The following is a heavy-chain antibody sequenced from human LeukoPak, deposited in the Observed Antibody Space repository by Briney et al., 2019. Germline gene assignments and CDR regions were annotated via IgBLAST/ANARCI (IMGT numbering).Heavy chain of an antibody. V-gene: IGHV3-23*01. CDR1: GFTFGNYA. J-gene: IGHJ3*02. CDR3: AKKRDAFDI. Sequence: GGSLRLSCVASGFTFGNYAMGWLRQAPGRRPEWVSSLTDSGGTTYYVDSVKGRFAISRDNSKNTLYLHMNSLRADDTALYYCAKKRDAFDIWGQGTVVTVS. D-gene: IGHD5-24*01. CDR2: LTDSGGTT.